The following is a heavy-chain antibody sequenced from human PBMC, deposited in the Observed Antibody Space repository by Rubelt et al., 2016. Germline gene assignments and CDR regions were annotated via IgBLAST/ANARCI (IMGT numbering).Heavy chain of an antibody. V-gene: IGHV3-21*01. CDR1: GLTVSSNY. Sequence: EVQLLESGGGLVQPGGSLRLSCAASGLTVSSNYMSWVRQAPGKGLEWVSSISSYSTYISSPDSVKGRFTISRDNAKNSRYLQMNSLRAEDTAVFYCARNTGSSPFDPWGQGTLVTVSS. CDR2: ISSYSTYI. D-gene: IGHD1-26*01. J-gene: IGHJ5*02. CDR3: ARNTGSSPFDP.